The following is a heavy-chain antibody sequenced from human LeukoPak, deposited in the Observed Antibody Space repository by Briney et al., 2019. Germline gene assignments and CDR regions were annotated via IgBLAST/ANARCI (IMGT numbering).Heavy chain of an antibody. Sequence: GSLRLSCAASGFTFSSYAMSWVRQAPGKGLEWVSAVSGSGGSTYYADSVKGRFTISRDNSKNTLYLQMNSLRAEDTAVYYCAKDMYSSGWYYFDYWGQGTLVTVSS. J-gene: IGHJ4*02. D-gene: IGHD6-19*01. CDR1: GFTFSSYA. CDR2: VSGSGGST. V-gene: IGHV3-23*01. CDR3: AKDMYSSGWYYFDY.